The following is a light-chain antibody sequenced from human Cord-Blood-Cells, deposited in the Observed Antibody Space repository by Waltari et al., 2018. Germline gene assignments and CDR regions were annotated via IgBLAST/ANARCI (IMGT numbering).Light chain of an antibody. Sequence: QLVLTQSPSASASLGASVKLTCTLSSGHSSYAIAWHQQQPDKGPRYLMKLNSDGSHSQGDGIPDRFSGSSSGAERYLTISSLQSEDEADYYCQTWGTGIHVFGTGTKVTVL. CDR1: SGHSSYA. J-gene: IGLJ1*01. CDR3: QTWGTGIHV. CDR2: LNSDGSH. V-gene: IGLV4-69*01.